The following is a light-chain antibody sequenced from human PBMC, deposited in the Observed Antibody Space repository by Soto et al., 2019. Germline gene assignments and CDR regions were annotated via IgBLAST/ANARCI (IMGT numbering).Light chain of an antibody. CDR2: GNN. J-gene: IGLJ3*02. V-gene: IGLV1-40*01. Sequence: QSVLTQPPSVSGAPGQRVTISCTGSSSNIGAGYDIHWYQQVPGTAPKLLIYGNNNRPPGVPDRFSGSKSGTSASLAITGLQAEDEADYYCQSYDISLSGSRVFGGGTKVTV. CDR1: SSNIGAGYD. CDR3: QSYDISLSGSRV.